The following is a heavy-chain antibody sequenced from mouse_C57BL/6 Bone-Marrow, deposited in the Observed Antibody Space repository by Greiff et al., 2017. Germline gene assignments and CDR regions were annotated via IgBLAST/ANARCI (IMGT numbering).Heavy chain of an antibody. CDR2: IYPGSGNT. Sequence: VKLVESGAELVRPGASVKLSCKASGYTFTDYYINWVKQRPGQGLEWIARIYPGSGNTYYNEKFKGKATLTAEKSSSTAYLQLSSLTSEDYAVYFCANPGGYWGQGTTLTVSS. D-gene: IGHD4-1*01. CDR1: GYTFTDYY. V-gene: IGHV1-76*01. J-gene: IGHJ2*01. CDR3: ANPGGY.